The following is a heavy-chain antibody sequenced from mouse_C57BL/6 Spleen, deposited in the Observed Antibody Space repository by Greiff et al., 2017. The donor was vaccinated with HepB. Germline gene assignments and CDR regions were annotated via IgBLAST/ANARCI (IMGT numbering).Heavy chain of an antibody. V-gene: IGHV1-61*01. CDR2: IYPSDSET. CDR3: ARVRLGAMDY. Sequence: VQLQQSGAELVRPGSSVKLSCKASGYTFTSYWMDWVKQRPGQGLEWIGNIYPSDSETHYNQKFKDKATLTVDKSSSTAYMQLSSLTSEDSAVYYCARVRLGAMDYWGQGTSVTVSS. CDR1: GYTFTSYW. D-gene: IGHD2-2*01. J-gene: IGHJ4*01.